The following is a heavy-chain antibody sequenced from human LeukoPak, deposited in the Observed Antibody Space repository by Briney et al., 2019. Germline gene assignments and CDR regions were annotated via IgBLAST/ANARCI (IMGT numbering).Heavy chain of an antibody. D-gene: IGHD4-23*01. CDR1: GYTLTELS. Sequence: ASVEVSCKVSGYTLTELSMHWVRQAPGKGPEWMGGFDPEDGETIYAQKFQGRVTMTEDTSTDTAYMELSSLRSEDTAVYYCATEGYGGNRQFDYWGQGTLVTVSS. CDR2: FDPEDGET. V-gene: IGHV1-24*01. J-gene: IGHJ4*02. CDR3: ATEGYGGNRQFDY.